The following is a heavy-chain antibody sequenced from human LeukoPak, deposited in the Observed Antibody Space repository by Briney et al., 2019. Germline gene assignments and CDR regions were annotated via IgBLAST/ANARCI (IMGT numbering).Heavy chain of an antibody. V-gene: IGHV3-23*01. CDR2: ISGSGGST. CDR3: AKDQPFYYDSSGYIAPFDY. D-gene: IGHD3-22*01. Sequence: PGGSLRLSCAASGFTFSSYAMSWVRQAPGKGLEWVSAISGSGGSTYYADSVKGRFTISRHNSKNTLYLQMNSLRAEDTAVYYCAKDQPFYYDSSGYIAPFDYWGQGTLVTVSS. J-gene: IGHJ4*02. CDR1: GFTFSSYA.